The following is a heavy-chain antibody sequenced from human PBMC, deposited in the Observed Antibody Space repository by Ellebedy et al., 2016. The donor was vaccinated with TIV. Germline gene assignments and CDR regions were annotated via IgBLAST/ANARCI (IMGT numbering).Heavy chain of an antibody. D-gene: IGHD3-16*01. J-gene: IGHJ4*02. Sequence: GESLKISCAASGFTFSNSWMHWVRQAPGKGLVWVSRIYNDGSSTSYADSVEGRFTISRDNPKNTVYLQMNSLRVEDTAVYYCVRDGSYDYGDYWGQGTVVTVSS. CDR1: GFTFSNSW. CDR3: VRDGSYDYGDY. V-gene: IGHV3-74*01. CDR2: IYNDGSST.